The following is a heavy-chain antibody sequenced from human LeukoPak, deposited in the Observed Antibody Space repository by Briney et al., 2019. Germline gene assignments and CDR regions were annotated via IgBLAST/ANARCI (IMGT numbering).Heavy chain of an antibody. D-gene: IGHD4-23*01. CDR3: AREDKVTPFDY. Sequence: PGGSLRLSCAASGFTVSSNYVSWVRQAPGKGLEWVSVIYSGGSTYYADSVKGRFTISRDNSKNTLYLQMNSLRAEDTAVYYCAREDKVTPFDYWGQGTLVTVSS. CDR1: GFTVSSNY. CDR2: IYSGGST. J-gene: IGHJ4*02. V-gene: IGHV3-66*01.